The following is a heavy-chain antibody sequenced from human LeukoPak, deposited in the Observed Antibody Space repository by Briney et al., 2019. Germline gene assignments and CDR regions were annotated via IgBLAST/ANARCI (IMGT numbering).Heavy chain of an antibody. CDR2: IYHSGST. D-gene: IGHD7-27*01. V-gene: IGHV4-38-2*02. Sequence: SETLSLTCTVSSYFFSSGYYWGWIRQPPGKGLEWIGSIYHSGSTNYNPSLKSRVTISVDTSKNQFSLKLSSVSAADTAVYYCARGELGNVGYWGQGTLVTVSS. J-gene: IGHJ4*02. CDR3: ARGELGNVGY. CDR1: SYFFSSGYY.